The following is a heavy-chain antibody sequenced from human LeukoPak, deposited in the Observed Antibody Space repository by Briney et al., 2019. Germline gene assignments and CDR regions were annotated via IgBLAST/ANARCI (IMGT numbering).Heavy chain of an antibody. V-gene: IGHV1-2*02. Sequence: GASVKVSCKASGYFFTGYHVQWMRQAPGQGLQWLGRISPDSGDTIYGQSFQGRVTLTRDRSSRTAYLELKWLTSADTAVYYCAGVGSIMKERFDPWGQGTQVTVSS. CDR3: AGVGSIMKERFDP. J-gene: IGHJ5*02. D-gene: IGHD1-26*01. CDR2: ISPDSGDT. CDR1: GYFFTGYH.